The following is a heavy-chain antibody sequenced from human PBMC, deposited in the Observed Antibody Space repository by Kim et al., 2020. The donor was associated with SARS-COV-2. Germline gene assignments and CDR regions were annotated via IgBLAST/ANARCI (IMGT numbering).Heavy chain of an antibody. CDR2: IRGGGGRT. CDR1: GFTFSSYC. Sequence: GGSLRLSCAASGFTFSSYCMSWVRQAPGKGLEWVSAIRGGGGRTYYADSVKGRFTISRDNSKNTLYLQMNSLRAEDTAVYYCAKDRLAVAGTRYYFDDWGQGTPVTVSS. J-gene: IGHJ4*02. D-gene: IGHD6-19*01. CDR3: AKDRLAVAGTRYYFDD. V-gene: IGHV3-23*01.